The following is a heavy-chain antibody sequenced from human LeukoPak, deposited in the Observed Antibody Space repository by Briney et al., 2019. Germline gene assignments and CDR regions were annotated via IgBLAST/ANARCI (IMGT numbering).Heavy chain of an antibody. Sequence: PGGSLRLSCAASGFTFSTYAMSWVRQAPGKGLEWVSAISGSGGGTYYADSVKGRFTISRDNSKNTLYLQMNSLRAEDTAVYYCAPGRLLLATGTVDYWGQGTLVTVSS. V-gene: IGHV3-23*01. CDR1: GFTFSTYA. CDR2: ISGSGGGT. J-gene: IGHJ4*02. D-gene: IGHD1-1*01. CDR3: APGRLLLATGTVDY.